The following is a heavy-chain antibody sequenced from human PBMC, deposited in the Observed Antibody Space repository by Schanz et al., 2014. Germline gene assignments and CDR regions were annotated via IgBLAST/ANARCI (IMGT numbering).Heavy chain of an antibody. Sequence: DLEESGGGLVQPGGSQRLSCAVSGFTFSNCDMTWVRQAPGKGLEWVAIIDGRGITTFYADSVKGRFTISRDNAKNTVYLQMTSLRADDTAVYYCAKRFHRSGSHPFDYWGQGTLVTVSS. CDR3: AKRFHRSGSHPFDY. J-gene: IGHJ4*02. D-gene: IGHD3-10*01. CDR1: GFTFSNCD. V-gene: IGHV3-23*04. CDR2: IDGRGITT.